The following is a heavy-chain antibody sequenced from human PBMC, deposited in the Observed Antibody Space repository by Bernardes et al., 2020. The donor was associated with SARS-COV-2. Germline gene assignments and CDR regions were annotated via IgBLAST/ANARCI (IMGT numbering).Heavy chain of an antibody. Sequence: GSLRLSCAASGFTFSSYWMHWVRQAPGKGLVWVSRINSDGSSTSYADSVKGRFTISRDNAKNTLYLQMNSLRAEDTAVYYCARDQGSSSYYYYYGMDVWGQGTTVTVSS. CDR3: ARDQGSSSYYYYYGMDV. CDR1: GFTFSSYW. CDR2: INSDGSST. D-gene: IGHD6-6*01. J-gene: IGHJ6*02. V-gene: IGHV3-74*01.